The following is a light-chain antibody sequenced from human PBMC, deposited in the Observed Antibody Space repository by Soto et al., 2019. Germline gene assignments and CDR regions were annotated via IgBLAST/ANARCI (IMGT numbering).Light chain of an antibody. Sequence: DVVMTQSPLSLSVTLGQPASISCRSSQGLVYSEENTFLNWFHQRPGQSPRRLIYQVSNRDSGVPDRFSGSGSGTDYTLTISRVEAEDVVIYYCVQGTHWPWTFGQGTKVEIK. CDR1: QGLVYSEENTF. J-gene: IGKJ1*01. CDR2: QVS. CDR3: VQGTHWPWT. V-gene: IGKV2-30*01.